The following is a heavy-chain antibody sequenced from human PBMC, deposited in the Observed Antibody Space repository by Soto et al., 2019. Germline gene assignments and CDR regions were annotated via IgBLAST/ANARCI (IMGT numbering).Heavy chain of an antibody. CDR3: SRSLNS. Sequence: GGSLRVSCAASGFTFGTYWMDWVRQTPGKGLEWVANINQDGSEKNYVDSVKGRFTIYRDNAKNSLYLQMSSLTAEDSALYYCSRSLNSWGQGTLVTVSS. CDR1: GFTFGTYW. V-gene: IGHV3-7*01. CDR2: INQDGSEK. J-gene: IGHJ4*02.